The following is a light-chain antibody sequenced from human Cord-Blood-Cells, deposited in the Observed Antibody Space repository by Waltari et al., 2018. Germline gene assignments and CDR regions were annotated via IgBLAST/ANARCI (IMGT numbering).Light chain of an antibody. J-gene: IGKJ2*01. V-gene: IGKV1-39*01. CDR2: AAS. CDR1: QSISSY. Sequence: DIQMTQSPCSLSASVGDRVTITCRASQSISSYLNWYQQKPGKAPKLLIYAASSLQSGVPSRFSDSGSGTDFTLTISSLQPEDFATYYCQQSYSTPYTFGQGTKLEIK. CDR3: QQSYSTPYT.